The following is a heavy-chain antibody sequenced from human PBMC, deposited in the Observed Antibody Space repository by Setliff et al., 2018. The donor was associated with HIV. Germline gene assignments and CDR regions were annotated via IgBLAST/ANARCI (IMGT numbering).Heavy chain of an antibody. CDR2: TYTSGST. J-gene: IGHJ4*02. CDR3: AREPAAGAYYFDY. V-gene: IGHV4-61*02. D-gene: IGHD6-13*01. CDR1: GGSISSGTDF. Sequence: SETLSLTCSVSGGSISSGTDFWSWIRQPAGKGLEWIGRTYTSGSTKYNPSLDSRVTISVDTSKNQFSLNLRSVTAADTAVYYCAREPAAGAYYFDYWGQGTLVTVSS.